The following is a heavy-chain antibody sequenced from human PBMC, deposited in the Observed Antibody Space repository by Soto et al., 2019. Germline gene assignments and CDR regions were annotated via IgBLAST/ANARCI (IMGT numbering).Heavy chain of an antibody. D-gene: IGHD6-13*01. V-gene: IGHV2-70*01. CDR2: IDWDDDK. J-gene: IGHJ5*02. CDR3: ARTTYSSSWYNWFDP. Sequence: SGPTLVNPTRTLTLTCTFSGFSLSTSGMCVSWIRQPPGKALEWLALIDWDDDKYYSTSLKTRLTISKDTSKNQVVLTMTNMDPVDTATYYCARTTYSSSWYNWFDPWGQGTLVTVSS. CDR1: GFSLSTSGMC.